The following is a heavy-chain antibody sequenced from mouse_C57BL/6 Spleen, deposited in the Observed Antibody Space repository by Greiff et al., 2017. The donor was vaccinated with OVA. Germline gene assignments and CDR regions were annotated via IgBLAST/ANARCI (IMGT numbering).Heavy chain of an antibody. CDR1: GFTFSDYG. CDR3: ERGGLGAMDY. J-gene: IGHJ4*01. V-gene: IGHV5-17*01. D-gene: IGHD4-1*01. CDR2: ISSGSSTI. Sequence: EVLLVESGGGLVKPGGSLKLSCAASGFTFSDYGMHWVRQAPEKGLEWVAYISSGSSTIYYADTVKGRFTISRDNAKNTMFLQMTSLRSEDTAMYYCERGGLGAMDYWGQGTSVTVSS.